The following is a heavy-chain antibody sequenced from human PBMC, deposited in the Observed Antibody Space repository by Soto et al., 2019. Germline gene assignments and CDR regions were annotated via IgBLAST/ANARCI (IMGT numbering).Heavy chain of an antibody. J-gene: IGHJ4*02. Sequence: SETLSLTCTVSGGSISSGGYYWSWIRQHPGKGLEWIGYIYYSGSTYYNPSLKSRVTISVDTSKNQFSLKLSSVTAADTAVYYCARENSGYGNFDYWGQGTLVTVSS. V-gene: IGHV4-31*03. CDR2: IYYSGST. CDR3: ARENSGYGNFDY. D-gene: IGHD5-12*01. CDR1: GGSISSGGYY.